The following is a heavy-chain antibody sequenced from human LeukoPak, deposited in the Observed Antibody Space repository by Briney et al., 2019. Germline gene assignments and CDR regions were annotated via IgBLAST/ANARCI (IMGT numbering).Heavy chain of an antibody. CDR2: IYTSGST. J-gene: IGHJ5*02. D-gene: IGHD3-22*01. Sequence: SXXLSLTCTVSGGSISSYYWSWIRQPAGKGLEWIGRIYTSGSTNYNPSLKRRVTMSVDTSKNQFSLKLSSVTAADTAVYYCARDTYYYDSSGYYTFMNWFDPWGQGTLVTVSS. V-gene: IGHV4-4*07. CDR3: ARDTYYYDSSGYYTFMNWFDP. CDR1: GGSISSYY.